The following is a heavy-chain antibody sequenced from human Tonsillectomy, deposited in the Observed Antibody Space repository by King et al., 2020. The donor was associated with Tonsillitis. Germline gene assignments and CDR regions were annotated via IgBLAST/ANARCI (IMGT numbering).Heavy chain of an antibody. J-gene: IGHJ4*02. V-gene: IGHV1-18*04. Sequence: QLVQSGGEVKQTGASVKVSCKGSGYTFSDYGVSWVRQAPGQGLEWMGWISAYSGNTYHTQNFEGRLTLTTDTSTDTAYLEMRSLRLNDTAIYFCARSGSYSEFDFWGQGTLVTVPA. CDR1: GYTFSDYG. CDR3: ARSGSYSEFDF. CDR2: ISAYSGNT. D-gene: IGHD3-10*01.